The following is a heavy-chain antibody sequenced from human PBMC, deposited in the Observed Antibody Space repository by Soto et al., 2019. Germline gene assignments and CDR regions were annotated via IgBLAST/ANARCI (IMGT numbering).Heavy chain of an antibody. D-gene: IGHD2-2*01. CDR3: VSGIGYCSSTSCHNWFDP. CDR2: ISSNGGST. J-gene: IGHJ5*02. Sequence: PGGSLRLSCSASGFTFSSYAMHWVRQAPGKGLEYVSAISSNGGSTYYADSVKGRFTISRDNSKNTLYLQMSSLRAEDTAVYCCVSGIGYCSSTSCHNWFDPWGQGTLVTVSS. V-gene: IGHV3-64D*06. CDR1: GFTFSSYA.